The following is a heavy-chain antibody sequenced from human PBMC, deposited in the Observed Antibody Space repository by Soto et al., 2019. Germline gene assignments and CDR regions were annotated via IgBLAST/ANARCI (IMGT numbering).Heavy chain of an antibody. V-gene: IGHV3-30*18. CDR1: GFTFSSYG. CDR3: AKYPDREGY. J-gene: IGHJ4*02. Sequence: GWSLRLSCAASGFTFSSYGMHWVRQAPGKGLEWVAVISYDGSNKYYADSVKGRFTISRDNSKNTLYLQMNSLRAEDTAVYYCAKYPDREGYWGQGTLVTVSS. CDR2: ISYDGSNK. D-gene: IGHD1-26*01.